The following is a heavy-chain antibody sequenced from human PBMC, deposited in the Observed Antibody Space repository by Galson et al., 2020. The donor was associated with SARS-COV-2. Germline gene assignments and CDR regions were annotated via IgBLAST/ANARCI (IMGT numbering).Heavy chain of an antibody. CDR1: GFTFDDYA. J-gene: IGHJ5*01. CDR2: ISWNSGTL. CDR3: AKSDGTYYRLAWFDS. D-gene: IGHD1-26*01. V-gene: IGHV3-9*01. Sequence: SLKISCAASGFTFDDYAMHWVRQAPGKGLEWVAGISWNSGTLDYAASVKGRFTISRDNAKNSLYLQMKSLRPEDAAVYYCAKSDGTYYRLAWFDSWGQGTLVTVSS.